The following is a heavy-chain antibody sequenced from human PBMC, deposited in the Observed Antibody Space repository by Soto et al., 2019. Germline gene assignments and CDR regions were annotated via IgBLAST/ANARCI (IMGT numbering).Heavy chain of an antibody. CDR3: ARAPYCIITSCIGAIAFYI. J-gene: IGHJ3*02. V-gene: IGHV4-34*01. D-gene: IGHD2-2*01. CDR1: GGSFSGYY. CDR2: INHSGST. Sequence: QVQLQQWGAVLLKPSETLSLTCAVYGGSFSGYYWSWIRQPPGTGLEWIGEINHSGSTNYNPSLRSRFTSQVDWSKNQCSLKLGSVTAADPVGYYCARAPYCIITSCIGAIAFYIWGQWTMVTVS.